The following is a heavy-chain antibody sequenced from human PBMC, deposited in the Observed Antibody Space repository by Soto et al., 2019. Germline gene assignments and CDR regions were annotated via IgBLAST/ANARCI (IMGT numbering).Heavy chain of an antibody. Sequence: PGGSLRLSCAATGFTFSNYAMSWVRQAPGKGLDWVSTLVSNSGSTYYADSVKGRFTISRDNSKNTLYLQMDSLRAEDTALYYCAKNRVTTRYFDYWGQGALVTVSS. CDR2: LVSNSGST. D-gene: IGHD4-17*01. CDR1: GFTFSNYA. V-gene: IGHV3-23*01. J-gene: IGHJ4*02. CDR3: AKNRVTTRYFDY.